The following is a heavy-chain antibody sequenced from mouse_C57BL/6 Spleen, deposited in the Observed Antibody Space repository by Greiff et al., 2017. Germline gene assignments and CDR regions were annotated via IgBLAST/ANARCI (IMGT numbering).Heavy chain of an antibody. J-gene: IGHJ1*03. CDR3: ARGGYGYDSDWYFDV. D-gene: IGHD2-2*01. CDR2: ISDGGSYT. Sequence: EVMLVESGGGLVKPGGSLKLSCAASGFTFSSYAMSWVRQTPEKRLEWVATISDGGSYTYYPDNVKGRFTISRDNAKNNLYLQMSHLKSEDTAMYYCARGGYGYDSDWYFDVWGTGTTVTVSS. V-gene: IGHV5-4*03. CDR1: GFTFSSYA.